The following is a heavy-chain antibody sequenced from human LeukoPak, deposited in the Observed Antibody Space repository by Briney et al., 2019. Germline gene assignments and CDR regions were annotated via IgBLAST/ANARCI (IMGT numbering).Heavy chain of an antibody. CDR2: IKQDGSEK. CDR3: ARDRSYGSGSGAYDY. V-gene: IGHV3-7*01. Sequence: PGGSLRLSCAASGFTFSNYWMSWVRQAPGKGLEWVANIKQDGSEKYYVDSLKGRFTISRDNAQNSLYLQMNSLRAEDTAVYYCARDRSYGSGSGAYDYWGQGILVTLSS. D-gene: IGHD3-10*01. CDR1: GFTFSNYW. J-gene: IGHJ4*02.